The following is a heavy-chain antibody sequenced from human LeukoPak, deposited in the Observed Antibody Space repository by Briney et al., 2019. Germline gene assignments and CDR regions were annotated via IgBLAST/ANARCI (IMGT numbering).Heavy chain of an antibody. J-gene: IGHJ4*02. CDR1: GGSISSGDYY. V-gene: IGHV4-30-4*01. CDR3: ARARLRTGRVFDY. D-gene: IGHD1-1*01. Sequence: SETLSLTCTVSGGSISSGDYYWSWIRQPPGTGLEWIGYIYYSGSTYYNPSLKSRVTISVDTSKNQFSLKLSSVTAADTAVYYCARARLRTGRVFDYWGQGTLVTVSS. CDR2: IYYSGST.